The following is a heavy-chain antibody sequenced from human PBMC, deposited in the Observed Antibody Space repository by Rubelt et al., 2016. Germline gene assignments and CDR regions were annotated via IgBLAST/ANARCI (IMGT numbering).Heavy chain of an antibody. D-gene: IGHD6-19*01. CDR3: AREVTAVAASEFDY. CDR1: GFTFSSYS. CDR2: ISSSSSYI. Sequence: EVQLVESGGGLVQPGGSLRLSCAASGFTFSSYSMNWVRQAPGKGLEWVSSISSSSSYIYYADSVKGRFTIARDNAKNSLYLQMNSLRAGDTAVYYCAREVTAVAASEFDYWGQGTLVTVSS. J-gene: IGHJ4*02. V-gene: IGHV3-21*01.